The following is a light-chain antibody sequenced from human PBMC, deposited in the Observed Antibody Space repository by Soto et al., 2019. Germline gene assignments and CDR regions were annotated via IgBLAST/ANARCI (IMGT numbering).Light chain of an antibody. CDR3: QKSTSAPIT. V-gene: IGKV1-27*01. J-gene: IGKJ5*01. Sequence: DIQMTQSPSSLSASVGDRVSITCRASQGISNYLAWYQQKPGIVPKRLIYAASTLQSGVPSRFSGSGSGTDFTLTISSLQPEDVATFYCQKSTSAPITFGQGTRLEIK. CDR2: AAS. CDR1: QGISNY.